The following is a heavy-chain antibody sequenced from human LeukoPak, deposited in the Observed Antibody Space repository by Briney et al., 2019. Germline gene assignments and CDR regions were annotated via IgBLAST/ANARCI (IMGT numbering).Heavy chain of an antibody. D-gene: IGHD3-22*01. Sequence: SETLSLTCTVSGGSISSSSYYWGWIRQPPGKGLEWIGSIYYSGSTYYNPSLKSRVTISVDTSKNQFSLKLSSVTAADTAVYYCARLFNYYDSSGYSRDAFDIWGQGTMVTVSS. J-gene: IGHJ3*02. CDR3: ARLFNYYDSSGYSRDAFDI. V-gene: IGHV4-39*01. CDR2: IYYSGST. CDR1: GGSISSSSYY.